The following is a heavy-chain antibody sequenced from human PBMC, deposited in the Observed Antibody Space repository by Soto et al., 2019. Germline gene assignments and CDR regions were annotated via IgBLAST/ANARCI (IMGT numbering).Heavy chain of an antibody. CDR2: IRTISSAI. CDR3: ARETPSFDS. J-gene: IGHJ4*02. D-gene: IGHD2-15*01. CDR1: GFTFSDYP. V-gene: IGHV3-48*02. Sequence: GGSLRLSXAASGFTFSDYPMNWVRQAPGKGLEWVSSIRTISSAIYFADSVRGRFTISRGNARNSLYLQMTSLRDEDTAVYYCARETPSFDSWGQGTLVTVSS.